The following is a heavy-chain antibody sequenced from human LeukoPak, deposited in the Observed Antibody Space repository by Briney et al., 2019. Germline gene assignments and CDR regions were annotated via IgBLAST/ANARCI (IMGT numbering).Heavy chain of an antibody. CDR1: GFTFSDYT. CDR3: ARGGGSYAGDY. CDR2: IYYSGST. D-gene: IGHD1-26*01. Sequence: GSLRLSCAASGFTFSDYTMNWVRQAPGKGLEWIGSIYYSGSTYYNPSLKGRVTISVDTSKNQFSLKLSSVTAADTAVYYCARGGGSYAGDYWGQGTLVTVSS. V-gene: IGHV4-38-2*01. J-gene: IGHJ4*02.